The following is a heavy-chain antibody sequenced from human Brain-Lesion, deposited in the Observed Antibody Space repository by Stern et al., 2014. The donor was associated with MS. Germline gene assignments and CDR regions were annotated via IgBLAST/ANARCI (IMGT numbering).Heavy chain of an antibody. CDR3: ARKTDTAVGGDY. Sequence: EDQLVESGGGLIQPGGSLRLSCAASGFNVSTNFMSWVRQAPGEGLEWVSLMLDRGGPNYADSVKGRFTLSRDSSKNTLYLQMRDLRAEDTAVYYCARKTDTAVGGDYWGPGTLVTVSS. CDR1: GFNVSTNF. CDR2: MLDRGGP. V-gene: IGHV3-53*01. D-gene: IGHD5-18*01. J-gene: IGHJ4*02.